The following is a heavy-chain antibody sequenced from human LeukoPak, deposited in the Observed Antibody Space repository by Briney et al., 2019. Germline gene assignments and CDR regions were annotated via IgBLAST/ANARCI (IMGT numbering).Heavy chain of an antibody. Sequence: PGGSLRLSCAASGFIFSSYVMSWVRQAPGKGLEWVSVISCSGGSTYYADFVKGRFTISRDNSKNTQYLQMNSLRAEDTAVYYCAKDSGYCTNGVCYTGEIYWYFDLWGRGTLVTVSS. J-gene: IGHJ2*01. CDR1: GFIFSSYV. D-gene: IGHD2-8*01. CDR3: AKDSGYCTNGVCYTGEIYWYFDL. CDR2: ISCSGGST. V-gene: IGHV3-23*01.